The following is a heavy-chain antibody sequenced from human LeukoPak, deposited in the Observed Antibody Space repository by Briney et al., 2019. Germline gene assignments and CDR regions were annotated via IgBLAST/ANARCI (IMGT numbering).Heavy chain of an antibody. V-gene: IGHV3-48*01. Sequence: GGSLRLSCAASGFTFSSYSMNWVRQAPGKGLEWVSYISSSSSTIHYADSVKGRFTISRDNAKNSLYLQMNSLRAEDTAVYYCARAEYSSSTEAFDIWGQGTMVTVSS. D-gene: IGHD6-6*01. J-gene: IGHJ3*02. CDR2: ISSSSSTI. CDR1: GFTFSSYS. CDR3: ARAEYSSSTEAFDI.